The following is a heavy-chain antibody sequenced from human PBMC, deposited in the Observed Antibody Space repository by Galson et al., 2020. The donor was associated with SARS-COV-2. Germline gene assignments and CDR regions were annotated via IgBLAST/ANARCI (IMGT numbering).Heavy chain of an antibody. D-gene: IGHD1-26*01. CDR2: IYYRGST. CDR3: ARSTSGGLNFDI. V-gene: IGHV4-31*03. J-gene: IGHJ3*02. Sequence: ETSETLFLTCTVSGASISSSGYYWTWIRHHPGKGLEWIGYIYYRGSTDYTPSLKSRVSISRDTSKNQFFLKLTSVTAADTAVYYCARSTSGGLNFDIWGQGTMVTVSS. CDR1: GASISSSGYY.